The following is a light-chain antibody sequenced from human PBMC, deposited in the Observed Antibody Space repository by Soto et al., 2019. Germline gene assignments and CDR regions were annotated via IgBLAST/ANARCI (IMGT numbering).Light chain of an antibody. V-gene: IGLV1-51*01. CDR1: SSNIGNNY. CDR2: DNN. Sequence: QAVVTQPPSVSAAPGQKVTISCSGSSSNIGNNYVSWYQQLPGTAPKLLIYDNNQRPSGIPDRFSGSKSGTSATLGITGLQTGDEADYYCATWDSSLTAVVFGGGTKVTVL. CDR3: ATWDSSLTAVV. J-gene: IGLJ2*01.